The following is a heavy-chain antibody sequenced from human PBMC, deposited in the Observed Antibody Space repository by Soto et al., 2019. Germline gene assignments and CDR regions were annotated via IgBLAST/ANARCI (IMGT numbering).Heavy chain of an antibody. D-gene: IGHD3-22*01. CDR1: GGSISSGGYY. CDR2: IYYSGST. CDR3: ARDKKWLQAFDI. Sequence: QVQLQESGPGLVKPSQTLSLTCTVSGGSISSGGYYWSGIRQHPGKGLEGIGYIYYSGSTYYNPSLKSRVTISVDTSKNQFSLKLSSVTAADTAVYYCARDKKWLQAFDIWGQGTMVTVSS. J-gene: IGHJ3*02. V-gene: IGHV4-31*03.